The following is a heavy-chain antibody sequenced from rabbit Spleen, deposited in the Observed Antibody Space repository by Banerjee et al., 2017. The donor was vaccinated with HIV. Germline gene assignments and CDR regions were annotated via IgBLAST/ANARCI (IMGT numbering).Heavy chain of an antibody. Sequence: QQLVESGGGLVKPGASLTLTCKASAFSFSRGYDMCWVRQAPGKGLEWIACIYTGNSKTYYANWAKGRFTISKTSSTTVTLQMTSLTVGDTATYFCARDSGSNAYIDVYFNLWGQGTLVTVS. CDR2: IYTGNSKT. D-gene: IGHD4-2*01. CDR1: AFSFSRGYD. V-gene: IGHV1S40*01. J-gene: IGHJ4*01. CDR3: ARDSGSNAYIDVYFNL.